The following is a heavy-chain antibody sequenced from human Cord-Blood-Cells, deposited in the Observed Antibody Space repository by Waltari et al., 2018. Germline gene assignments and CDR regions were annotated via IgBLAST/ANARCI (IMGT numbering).Heavy chain of an antibody. Sequence: QLQLQESGPGLVKPSETLSLTCPVSGGSISSSSSYWGWIRQPPGKGLEWIGSIYYSGSTYYNPSLKSRVTISVDTSKNQFSLKLSSVTAADTAVYYCAREYSDAFDIWGQGTMVTVSS. CDR2: IYYSGST. D-gene: IGHD5-12*01. V-gene: IGHV4-39*02. CDR3: AREYSDAFDI. J-gene: IGHJ3*02. CDR1: GGSISSSSSY.